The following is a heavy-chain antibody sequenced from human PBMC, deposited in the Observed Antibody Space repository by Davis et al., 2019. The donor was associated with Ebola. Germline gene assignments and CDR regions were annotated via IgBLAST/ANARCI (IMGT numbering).Heavy chain of an antibody. CDR3: AKGGTYYYGSGTKYGMDV. CDR1: GFTFNIYG. CDR2: ISYDGINK. J-gene: IGHJ6*02. V-gene: IGHV3-30*18. Sequence: GESLKISCGASGFTFNIYGIHWVRQAPGKGLEWVAVISYDGINKYYADSVKGRFTISRDNSRNTLYLQMKSLKAEDTAVYYCAKGGTYYYGSGTKYGMDVWGQGTTVTVSS. D-gene: IGHD3-10*01.